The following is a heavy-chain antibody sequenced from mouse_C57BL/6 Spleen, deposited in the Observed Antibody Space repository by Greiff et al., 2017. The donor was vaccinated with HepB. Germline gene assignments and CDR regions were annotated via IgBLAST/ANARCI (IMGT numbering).Heavy chain of an antibody. CDR2: IDPNSGGT. Sequence: QVQLQQPGTELVKPGASVKLSCKASGHTFTSYWMHWVKQRPGRGLERIGRIDPNSGGTKYNEKFKSKATLTVDKPYSTAYMQLSSLTPVDSAVYYCARSGLGAWFAYWGQGTLVTVSA. D-gene: IGHD3-3*01. CDR1: GHTFTSYW. CDR3: ARSGLGAWFAY. J-gene: IGHJ3*01. V-gene: IGHV1-72*01.